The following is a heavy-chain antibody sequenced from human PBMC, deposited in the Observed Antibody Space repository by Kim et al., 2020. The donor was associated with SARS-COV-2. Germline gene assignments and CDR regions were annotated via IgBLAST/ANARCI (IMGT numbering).Heavy chain of an antibody. J-gene: IGHJ4*02. Sequence: TPSLQSRVTISVDTSKYQFSLKLSSVTAADTAVYYCARGRLRFRVGLDYWGQGTLVTVSS. V-gene: IGHV4-34*01. D-gene: IGHD3-16*01. CDR3: ARGRLRFRVGLDY.